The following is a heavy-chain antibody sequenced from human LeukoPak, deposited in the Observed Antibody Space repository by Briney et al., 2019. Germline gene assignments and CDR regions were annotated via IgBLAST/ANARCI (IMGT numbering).Heavy chain of an antibody. CDR3: ASLRGGVGAAD. J-gene: IGHJ4*02. Sequence: GGSLRLSCTASGFTFSNFWMGWVRQAPGKGLEWVANIKQDETEKFYLGSVKGRFTISRDNAKNSLYLQMNSLRAEDTAVYYCASLRGGVGAADWGQGTLVTVSS. CDR2: IKQDETEK. V-gene: IGHV3-7*03. D-gene: IGHD1-26*01. CDR1: GFTFSNFW.